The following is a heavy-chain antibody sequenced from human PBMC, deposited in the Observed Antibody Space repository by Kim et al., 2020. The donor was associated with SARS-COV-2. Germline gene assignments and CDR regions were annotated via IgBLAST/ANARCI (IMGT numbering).Heavy chain of an antibody. D-gene: IGHD2-2*01. V-gene: IGHV3-23*01. J-gene: IGHJ2*01. CDR3: AKHVHVTSVTFLWDFDL. CDR2: IFGSGHGT. CDR1: RFTFSSSA. Sequence: GGSLRLSCSASRFTFSSSAMTWVRQAPGKGLEWVSSIFGSGHGTYYADSVKGRFIISRDNSKNTLYLQMTNVRADDTAVYYCAKHVHVTSVTFLWDFDLWGRGT.